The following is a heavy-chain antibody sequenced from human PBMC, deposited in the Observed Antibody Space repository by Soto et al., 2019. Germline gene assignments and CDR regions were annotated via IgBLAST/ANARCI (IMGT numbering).Heavy chain of an antibody. CDR3: ARFYGLEAFDF. CDR1: GCSISSYY. Sequence: QVQLQESGPGLVKPSETLSLTCTVSGCSISSYYWSWIRQPPGKGLEWIGYIYYSGSTNYNPSLKSRVTISVDTSKNQFSLKLSSVTAADTAVYYCARFYGLEAFDFWGQGTMVTVSS. CDR2: IYYSGST. J-gene: IGHJ3*01. V-gene: IGHV4-59*08. D-gene: IGHD4-17*01.